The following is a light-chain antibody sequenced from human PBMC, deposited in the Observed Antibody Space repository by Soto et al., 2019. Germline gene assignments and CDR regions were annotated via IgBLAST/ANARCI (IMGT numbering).Light chain of an antibody. V-gene: IGKV1-39*01. CDR3: QQYHHWPPLT. CDR2: AAS. CDR1: QSISSY. J-gene: IGKJ4*01. Sequence: DIQMTQSPSSLSASVGDRVTITCRASQSISSYLNWYQQKPGKAPKLLIYAASNLQSGVPSRFSGSGSGTDFTLTISSLQPEDFATYYCQQYHHWPPLTFGGGTKVEIK.